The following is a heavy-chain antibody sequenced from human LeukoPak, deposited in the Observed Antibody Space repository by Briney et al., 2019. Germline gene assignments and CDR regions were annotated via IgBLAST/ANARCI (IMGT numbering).Heavy chain of an antibody. CDR3: ARGRAVAGLKFDP. CDR2: IKQDGSEK. J-gene: IGHJ5*02. CDR1: GFTFSSYW. D-gene: IGHD6-19*01. V-gene: IGHV3-7*01. Sequence: GGSPRLSCAASGFTFSSYWMSWVRQAPGKGLEWVANIKQDGSEKYYVDSVKGRFTISRDNAKNSLYLQMNSLRAEDTAVYYCARGRAVAGLKFDPWGQGTLVTVSS.